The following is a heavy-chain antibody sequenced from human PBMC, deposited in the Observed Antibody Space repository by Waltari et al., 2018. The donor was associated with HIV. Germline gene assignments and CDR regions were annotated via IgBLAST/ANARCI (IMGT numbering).Heavy chain of an antibody. CDR1: GGSVSSGSSY. D-gene: IGHD6-13*01. CDR2: IYYRGGP. J-gene: IGHJ6*03. CDR3: ARYPLAAAGDSYYFMDV. V-gene: IGHV4-61*01. Sequence: QVQLQESGPGLLKPSETLSITCTVSGGSVSSGSSYWTWIRQSPGKGLEWIGYIYYRGGPKYNPPLKSRVTISVDSSKNQFSLRLTSLTAADTAVYYCARYPLAAAGDSYYFMDVWGKGTTVTVSS.